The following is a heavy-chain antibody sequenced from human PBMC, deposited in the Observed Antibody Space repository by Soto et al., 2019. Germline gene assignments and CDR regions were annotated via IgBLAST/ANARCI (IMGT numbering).Heavy chain of an antibody. J-gene: IGHJ6*02. CDR3: ARDRRIVVVTYYYYYGMDV. V-gene: IGHV4-31*03. Sequence: QVQLQESGPGLVKPSQTLSLTCTVSGGSISSGGYYWSWIRQHPGKGLEWIGYIYYSGSTYYNPSLKSRVTISVDTSKNQFSLKLSSVTAADTAVYYCARDRRIVVVTYYYYYGMDVWGQGTTVTVSS. D-gene: IGHD3-22*01. CDR2: IYYSGST. CDR1: GGSISSGGYY.